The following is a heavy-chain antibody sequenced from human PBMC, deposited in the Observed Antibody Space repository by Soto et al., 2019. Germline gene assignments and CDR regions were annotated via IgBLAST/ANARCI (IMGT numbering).Heavy chain of an antibody. CDR3: AKERSSSWYYFDY. J-gene: IGHJ4*02. D-gene: IGHD6-13*01. V-gene: IGHV3-30*18. Sequence: PGGSLRLSCAASGFTFSSYGMHWVRQAPGKGLEWVAVMSSDGSIKYYADSVKVRFTISRDNSKNTLYLQINSLRAEDTAVYYCAKERSSSWYYFDYWGQGTLVTVSS. CDR1: GFTFSSYG. CDR2: MSSDGSIK.